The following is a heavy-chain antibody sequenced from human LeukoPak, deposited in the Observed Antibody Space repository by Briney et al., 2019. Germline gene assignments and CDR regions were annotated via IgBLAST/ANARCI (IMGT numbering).Heavy chain of an antibody. CDR3: ARDVGQYCSGGSCYPLDY. Sequence: VASVTVSFKTSGYTFTMYGISWVRQAPGQGREGMGWINPNNGNTDYTQRLQGRLTVTKDTSTSPAYMELRSLRSDDTALYYCARDVGQYCSGGSCYPLDYWGQGTLVTVSS. D-gene: IGHD2-15*01. J-gene: IGHJ4*02. V-gene: IGHV1-18*04. CDR2: INPNNGNT. CDR1: GYTFTMYG.